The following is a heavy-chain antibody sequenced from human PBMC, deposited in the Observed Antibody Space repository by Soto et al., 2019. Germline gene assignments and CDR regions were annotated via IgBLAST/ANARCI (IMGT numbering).Heavy chain of an antibody. J-gene: IGHJ6*02. CDR3: ARDRSYGSGSYYKYYYGMDV. CDR2: IYTSGST. CDR1: GGSISSYY. V-gene: IGHV4-4*07. D-gene: IGHD3-10*01. Sequence: SETLSLTCTVSGGSISSYYWSWIRQPAGKGLEWIGRIYTSGSTNYNPSLKSRVTMSVDTSKNQFSLKLSSVTAADTAVYYCARDRSYGSGSYYKYYYGMDVWGQGTTVTVSS.